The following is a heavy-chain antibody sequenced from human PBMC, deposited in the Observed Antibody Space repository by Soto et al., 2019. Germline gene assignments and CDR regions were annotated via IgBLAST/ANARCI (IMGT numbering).Heavy chain of an antibody. CDR1: GGSISSGGYY. CDR3: ARVPRLGILTYYFDY. D-gene: IGHD7-27*01. J-gene: IGHJ4*02. V-gene: IGHV4-31*03. Sequence: QVQLQESGPGLVKPSQILSLTCTVSGGSISSGGYYWSWIRQHPGKGLEWIGYIYYSGSTYYNPSLKSRVTISVDTSKNQFSLKLSSVTAADTAVYYCARVPRLGILTYYFDYWGQGTLVTVSS. CDR2: IYYSGST.